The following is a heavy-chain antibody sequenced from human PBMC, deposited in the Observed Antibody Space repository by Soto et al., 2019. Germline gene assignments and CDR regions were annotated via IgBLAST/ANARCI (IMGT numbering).Heavy chain of an antibody. Sequence: SSEDLSLLCAVYGGPFSGYYLSQIRQPPGKGLEWIGEINHSGTTNYNPSLKTRVTISADTSKHQFSLRLSSVTAADSAVYYCASYHYLDLWTGSRHYMDVWGRGTTVTVSS. CDR3: ASYHYLDLWTGSRHYMDV. D-gene: IGHD3-9*01. V-gene: IGHV4-34*01. CDR2: INHSGTT. CDR1: GGPFSGYY. J-gene: IGHJ6*03.